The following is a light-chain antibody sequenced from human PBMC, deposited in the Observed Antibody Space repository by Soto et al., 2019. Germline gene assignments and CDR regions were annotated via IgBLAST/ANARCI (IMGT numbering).Light chain of an antibody. CDR1: QSVSSSY. V-gene: IGKV3-15*01. J-gene: IGKJ1*01. CDR3: QQYTYWPPGT. CDR2: GAS. Sequence: EIVLTQSPGTLSLSPGERATLSCRASQSVSSSYLAWYQQKPGQAPRLLIYGASTRATGVPARFSGSGSGTEFTLTISSLQSEDFAVYYCQQYTYWPPGTFGQGTKVDIK.